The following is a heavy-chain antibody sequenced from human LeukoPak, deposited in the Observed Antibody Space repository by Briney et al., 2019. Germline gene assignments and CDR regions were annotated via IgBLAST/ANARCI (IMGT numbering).Heavy chain of an antibody. CDR2: IFGSGGSP. CDR3: GKTTVGYSSGQKPAWPVDF. Sequence: GGSLRLSCEASGFTFGSHAMYWVRQAPGKGLEWVAGIFGSGGSPHYADSVKGRFTISRDNPRNTVYLQINSLRDDDAAVYYCGKTTVGYSSGQKPAWPVDFWGQGTLVTVSS. D-gene: IGHD5-18*01. J-gene: IGHJ4*02. V-gene: IGHV3-23*01. CDR1: GFTFGSHA.